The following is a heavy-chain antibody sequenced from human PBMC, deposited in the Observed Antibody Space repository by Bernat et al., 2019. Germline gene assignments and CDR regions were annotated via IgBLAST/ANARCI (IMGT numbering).Heavy chain of an antibody. CDR1: GFTFSDYY. Sequence: VQLVESGGGLVKPGGSLRLSCAASGFTFSDYYMSWIRQAPGKGLEWVSYISSSSSYTNYADSVKRRFTISRDNAKNSLYLQMNSLRDEDTAVYYCARARNIMITFGGVMLWGQGTLVTVSS. CDR3: ARARNIMITFGGVML. J-gene: IGHJ4*02. V-gene: IGHV3-11*05. CDR2: ISSSSSYT. D-gene: IGHD3-16*01.